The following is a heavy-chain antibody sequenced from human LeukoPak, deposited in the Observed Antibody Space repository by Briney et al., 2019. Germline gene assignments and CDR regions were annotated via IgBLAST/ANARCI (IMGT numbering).Heavy chain of an antibody. CDR2: FDPEDGET. Sequence: ASVKVSCKVSGYTLTELSMHWVRQAPGKGLEWMGGFDPEDGETIYAQKFQGSVTMTEDTSTDTAYMELSSLRSEDTAVYYCATAGSYSSSWYGYYFDYWGQGTLITVSS. D-gene: IGHD6-13*01. CDR1: GYTLTELS. CDR3: ATAGSYSSSWYGYYFDY. J-gene: IGHJ4*02. V-gene: IGHV1-24*01.